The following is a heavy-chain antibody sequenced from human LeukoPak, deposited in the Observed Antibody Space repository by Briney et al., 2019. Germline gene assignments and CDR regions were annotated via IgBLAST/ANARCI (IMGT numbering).Heavy chain of an antibody. D-gene: IGHD4-17*01. J-gene: IGHJ4*02. CDR2: INPDNGGT. Sequence: ASVKVSCKASGFTFADYYMHWVRQAPGQGLEWMGWINPDNGGTNYAQKFQGRVTMTRDTSINTAYMELSSLRSDDTAVYYCTAPGAPYGDYDVDYWGQGTLVTVSS. V-gene: IGHV1-2*02. CDR3: TAPGAPYGDYDVDY. CDR1: GFTFADYY.